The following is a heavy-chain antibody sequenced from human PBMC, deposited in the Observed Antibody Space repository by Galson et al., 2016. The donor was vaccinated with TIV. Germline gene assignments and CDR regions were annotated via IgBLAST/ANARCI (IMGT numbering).Heavy chain of an antibody. CDR1: GFIFRRYS. Sequence: SLRLSCAASGFIFRRYSMNWVRQAPGKGLEWVPTISSSSDYRFYADSVKGRFTISRDNARNSLHLQINSLRVEDTAVYYCARDRDYYDSSSYSPDAFDMWGQGTMVTVSS. D-gene: IGHD3-22*01. J-gene: IGHJ3*02. V-gene: IGHV3-21*01. CDR2: ISSSSDYR. CDR3: ARDRDYYDSSSYSPDAFDM.